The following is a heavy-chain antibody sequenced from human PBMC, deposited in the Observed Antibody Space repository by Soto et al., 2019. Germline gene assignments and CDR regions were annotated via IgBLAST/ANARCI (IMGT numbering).Heavy chain of an antibody. J-gene: IGHJ4*02. CDR3: AKEDYVD. D-gene: IGHD3-16*01. V-gene: IGHV3-30*18. CDR2: XXXXGXXX. Sequence: SGGSLRLSGAASGFTFSSYGMHWVRQAPGKGLEXVAXXXXXGXXXYYADSVKGRFTISRDNSKNTLYLQMNSLRAEDTAVYYCAKEDYVDWGQGTLVTASS. CDR1: GFTFSSYG.